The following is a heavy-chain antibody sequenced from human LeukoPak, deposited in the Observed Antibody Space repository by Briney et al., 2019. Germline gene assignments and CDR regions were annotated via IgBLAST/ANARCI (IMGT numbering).Heavy chain of an antibody. V-gene: IGHV3-7*04. J-gene: IGHJ4*02. Sequence: PGGSLRLSCAASGFTFSSYWMSWVRQAPGKGLEWVANIKQDGSEKYYVDSVKGRFTISRDNAKNSLYLQMNSLRAEDTAVYYCARGLWRSSWVFDYWGQGTLVTVSS. CDR1: GFTFSSYW. CDR2: IKQDGSEK. D-gene: IGHD6-13*01. CDR3: ARGLWRSSWVFDY.